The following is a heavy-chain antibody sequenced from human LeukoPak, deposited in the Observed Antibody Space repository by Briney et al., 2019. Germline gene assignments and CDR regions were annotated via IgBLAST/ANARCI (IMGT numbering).Heavy chain of an antibody. J-gene: IGHJ6*03. D-gene: IGHD1-26*01. CDR3: ARLGGSVGHYYYYMDV. CDR1: GGSFSGYY. Sequence: SSETLSLTCAVFGGSFSGYYWSWIRQPPGKGLEWIGEINHSGSTNYNPSLKSRVTISVDTSKNQFSLKLSSVTAADTAVYYCARLGGSVGHYYYYMDVWGKGTTVTVSS. V-gene: IGHV4-34*01. CDR2: INHSGST.